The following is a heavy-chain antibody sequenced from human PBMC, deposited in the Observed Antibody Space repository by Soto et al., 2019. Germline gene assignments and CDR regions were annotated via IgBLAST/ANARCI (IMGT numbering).Heavy chain of an antibody. Sequence: GGSLRLSCAASGFTFSDYYMNWIRQAPGKGLEWVSYISSSESTIYYADSVKGRFTISRDNAKNSLYLQMNSLRAEDTAVYYCARNEYSSSSIDYWGQGTLVTVSS. V-gene: IGHV3-11*01. J-gene: IGHJ4*02. CDR2: ISSSESTI. D-gene: IGHD6-6*01. CDR3: ARNEYSSSSIDY. CDR1: GFTFSDYY.